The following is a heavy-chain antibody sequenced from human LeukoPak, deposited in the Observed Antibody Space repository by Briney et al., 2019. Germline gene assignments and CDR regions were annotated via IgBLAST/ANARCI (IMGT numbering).Heavy chain of an antibody. CDR3: ARRSDFYYYFDY. CDR1: VYSFTRSW. CDR2: IYPGDSDT. D-gene: IGHD2-21*02. V-gene: IGHV5-51*01. J-gene: IGHJ4*02. Sequence: GESLKISCKGSVYSFTRSWIGWVRQMPGKGLEWMGIIYPGDSDTRYSPSFQGQVTISADKSISTAYLQWSSLKASDTAMYYCARRSDFYYYFDYWGQGTLVTVSS.